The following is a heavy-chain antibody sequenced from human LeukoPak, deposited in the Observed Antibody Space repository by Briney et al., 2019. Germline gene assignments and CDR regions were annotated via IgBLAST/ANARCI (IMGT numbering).Heavy chain of an antibody. CDR1: GFSFNTFD. J-gene: IGHJ4*02. CDR3: VKGGWLDD. D-gene: IGHD2-15*01. Sequence: SLRLPCAASGFSFNTFDMSLVRQAPGRGLEWVSFISGSDGSTQYANSVKGRVTISRDNFNNLLYLDMHSLRGDDTAIYYCVKGGWLDDYGQGTLVTVSS. CDR2: ISGSDGST. V-gene: IGHV3-23*01.